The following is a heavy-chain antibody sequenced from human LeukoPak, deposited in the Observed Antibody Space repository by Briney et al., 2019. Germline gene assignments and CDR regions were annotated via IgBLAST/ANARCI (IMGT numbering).Heavy chain of an antibody. CDR1: GFTFSSYS. Sequence: GGSQRLSCAASGFTFSSYSMNWVRQAPGKGLEWVSVIYSGGSTYYADSVKGRFTISRDNSKNTLYLQMNSLRAEDTAVYYCARGGGWYYYDSSGYYYEFWGQGTLVTVSS. D-gene: IGHD3-22*01. CDR2: IYSGGST. CDR3: ARGGGWYYYDSSGYYYEF. V-gene: IGHV3-53*01. J-gene: IGHJ4*02.